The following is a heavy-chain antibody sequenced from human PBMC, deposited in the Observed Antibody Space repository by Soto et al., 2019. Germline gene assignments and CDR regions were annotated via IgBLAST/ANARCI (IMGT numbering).Heavy chain of an antibody. V-gene: IGHV3-74*03. CDR3: VRGDGDYNDGNGYLGRH. CDR2: LKSDGSGT. CDR1: GFTFSNYW. J-gene: IGHJ4*02. D-gene: IGHD3-22*01. Sequence: EVQLVESGGGLVQPGGSLRLSCAVSGFTFSNYWMHWVRQAPGKGLVWVSRLKSDGSGTMYADSVKGRLTISRDNAKNTPYLRMNSLRAEDTAVYYGVRGDGDYNDGNGYLGRHWGQGTLVTVSS.